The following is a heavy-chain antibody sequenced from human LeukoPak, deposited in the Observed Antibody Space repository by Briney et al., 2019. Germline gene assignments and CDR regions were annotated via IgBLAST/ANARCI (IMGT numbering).Heavy chain of an antibody. Sequence: GGSLRLSCAASGFTFSSFDMNWVRQAPGKGLEWVSSISTSSRYIYYRDSVKGRFTISRDDAKNSLYLQMNSLRFEDTAVYYCARADCSGSTCYLRRSWFDPWGQGTLVTVSS. V-gene: IGHV3-21*01. J-gene: IGHJ5*02. CDR2: ISTSSRYI. D-gene: IGHD2-2*01. CDR1: GFTFSSFD. CDR3: ARADCSGSTCYLRRSWFDP.